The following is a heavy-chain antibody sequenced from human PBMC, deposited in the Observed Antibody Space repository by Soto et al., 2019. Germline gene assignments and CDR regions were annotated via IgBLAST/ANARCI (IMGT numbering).Heavy chain of an antibody. Sequence: ASVKVSCKASGYTFTGYYMHWVRQAPGQGLEWMGWINPNSGGTNYAQKFQGWVTMTRDTSISTAYMELSRLRSDDTAVYYCARGGIHGSASYGSRYYYYGMDVRGQGTTVTV. CDR2: INPNSGGT. D-gene: IGHD3-10*01. CDR3: ARGGIHGSASYGSRYYYYGMDV. CDR1: GYTFTGYY. J-gene: IGHJ6*02. V-gene: IGHV1-2*04.